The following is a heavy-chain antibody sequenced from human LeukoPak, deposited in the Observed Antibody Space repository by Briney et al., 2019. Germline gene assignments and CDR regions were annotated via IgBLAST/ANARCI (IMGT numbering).Heavy chain of an antibody. CDR3: ASSYGDYDAYYYYGMDV. V-gene: IGHV3-30-3*01. Sequence: PGGPQRLSCAASVFPFSSYAMHCVPEAPGKGLEWVAVISYDGSKKYYADSVKGRVTISRENSKKTLYLQMNRLRAEDTAVYYCASSYGDYDAYYYYGMDVWGQGTTVTVSS. J-gene: IGHJ6*02. CDR2: ISYDGSKK. D-gene: IGHD4-17*01. CDR1: VFPFSSYA.